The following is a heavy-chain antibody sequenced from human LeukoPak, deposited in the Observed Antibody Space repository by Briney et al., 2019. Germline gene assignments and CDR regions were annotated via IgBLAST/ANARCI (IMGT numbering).Heavy chain of an antibody. Sequence: ASVKVSCKASGYTFASYDINWVRQATGQGLEWMGWMNPNSGNTGYAQKFQGRVTMTRNTSISTAYMELSSLRSEDTAVYYCARGGITYYDFWSGYFDDAFDIWGQGTMVTVSS. V-gene: IGHV1-8*01. CDR1: GYTFASYD. J-gene: IGHJ3*02. CDR2: MNPNSGNT. CDR3: ARGGITYYDFWSGYFDDAFDI. D-gene: IGHD3-3*01.